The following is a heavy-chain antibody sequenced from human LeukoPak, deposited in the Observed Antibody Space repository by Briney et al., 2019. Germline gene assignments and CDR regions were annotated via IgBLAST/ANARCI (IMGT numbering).Heavy chain of an antibody. J-gene: IGHJ4*02. CDR1: GGSISSYY. CDR2: IYYSGST. V-gene: IGHV4-59*01. Sequence: SETLSLTCTVSGGSISSYYWSWIRQPPGKGLEWIGYIYYSGSTNYNPSLKSRVTISVDTSKNQFSLKLSSVTAADTAEYYCARAQWLVKATYYFDYWGQGTLVTVSS. D-gene: IGHD6-19*01. CDR3: ARAQWLVKATYYFDY.